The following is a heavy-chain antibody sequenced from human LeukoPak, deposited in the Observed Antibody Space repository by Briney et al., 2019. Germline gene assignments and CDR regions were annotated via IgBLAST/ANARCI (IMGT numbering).Heavy chain of an antibody. V-gene: IGHV4-59*08. CDR2: IYYRGST. D-gene: IGHD2-21*01. CDR3: ARHGAIPEY. J-gene: IGHJ4*02. Sequence: PSETLSLTCSVSGGSMGTYYWTWVRQPPGKGLEWIGYIYYRGSTNYNPSLKSRVTISEDTAKNQFSLKLTSVTAADTAVYYCARHGAIPEYWGQESLVIVSS. CDR1: GGSMGTYY.